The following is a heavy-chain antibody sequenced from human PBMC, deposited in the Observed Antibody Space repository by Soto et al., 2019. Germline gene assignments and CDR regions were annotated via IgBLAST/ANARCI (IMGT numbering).Heavy chain of an antibody. V-gene: IGHV1-18*04. CDR3: ARDHVRGNSVFDH. J-gene: IGHJ4*02. CDR1: GYTFIDYG. CDR2: ISAYNGNT. D-gene: IGHD1-7*01. Sequence: SVKVSCKASGYTFIDYGISWVRQAPGQGLEWMGWISAYNGNTKYVQKLQGRVTMTTDTSTTTAYMELRSLRSDDTAVYYCARDHVRGNSVFDHWGQGTLVTVSS.